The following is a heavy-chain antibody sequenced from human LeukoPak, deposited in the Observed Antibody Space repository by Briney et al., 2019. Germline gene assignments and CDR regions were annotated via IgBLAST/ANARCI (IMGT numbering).Heavy chain of an antibody. V-gene: IGHV1-18*01. Sequence: ASVKVFCKGSGYTFTSYGISWVRPAPGQRLEWMGWISAYNGNTNYAQKLQGRVTMTTDTSTSTAYMELRSLRSDDTAVYYCARDFAGTPYYFDYWGQGTLVTVSS. CDR2: ISAYNGNT. J-gene: IGHJ4*02. D-gene: IGHD6-13*01. CDR3: ARDFAGTPYYFDY. CDR1: GYTFTSYG.